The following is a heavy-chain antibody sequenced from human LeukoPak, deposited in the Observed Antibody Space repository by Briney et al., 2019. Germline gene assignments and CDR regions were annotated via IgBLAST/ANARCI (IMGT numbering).Heavy chain of an antibody. CDR1: GFTFSSYS. V-gene: IGHV3-21*01. D-gene: IGHD2-21*02. CDR3: ARDRGCGGDCYSAFDI. J-gene: IGHJ3*02. Sequence: PGGSLRLSCAASGFTFSSYSMNWVRQAPGKGLEWVSSISSSSSYIYYADSVKGRFTISRDNAKNSLYLQMNSLRAEHTAVYYCARDRGCGGDCYSAFDIWGQGTMVTVSS. CDR2: ISSSSSYI.